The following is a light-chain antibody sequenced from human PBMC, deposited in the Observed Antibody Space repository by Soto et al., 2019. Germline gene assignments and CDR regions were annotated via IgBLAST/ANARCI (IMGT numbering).Light chain of an antibody. CDR2: GAS. J-gene: IGKJ5*01. CDR3: QQSYSDIT. CDR1: QSIGTY. Sequence: DIEMTQSPSSLSASVGDRFTITCRASQSIGTYLYWYQQKPGKAPKVVIFGASSLQSGVPSRFRGSGSGTDFTLTISSLQPEDFATYYCQQSYSDITFGLGTRLEI. V-gene: IGKV1-39*01.